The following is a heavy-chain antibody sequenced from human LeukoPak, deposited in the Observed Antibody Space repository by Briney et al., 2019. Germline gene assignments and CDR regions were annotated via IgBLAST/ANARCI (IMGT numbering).Heavy chain of an antibody. CDR3: ARDSSDIRSLIAH. CDR1: GYTFTSNY. V-gene: IGHV1-46*01. D-gene: IGHD2-15*01. CDR2: IYPRDGST. Sequence: ASVKVSCKASGYTFTSNYIHWVRQAPGQGLEWMGMIYPRDGSTSYAQKFQGRVTVTRDTSTSTVHMELSGLRSKDTAVYYCARDSSDIRSLIAHWGQGTLVTVSS. J-gene: IGHJ1*01.